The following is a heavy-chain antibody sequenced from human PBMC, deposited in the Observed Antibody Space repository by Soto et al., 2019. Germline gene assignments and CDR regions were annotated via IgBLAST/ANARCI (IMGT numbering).Heavy chain of an antibody. CDR2: TSYSGYT. Sequence: PSETLSLTCTVSGGSISSDYWSWIRQPPGKGLEWIGYTSYSGYTNYSPSLKSRVTVSFDKSRNQFSLNLSAVTAAVTAMYFCARDIGISYFDYWGQGTPVTVSS. D-gene: IGHD3-10*01. V-gene: IGHV4-59*01. J-gene: IGHJ4*02. CDR3: ARDIGISYFDY. CDR1: GGSISSDY.